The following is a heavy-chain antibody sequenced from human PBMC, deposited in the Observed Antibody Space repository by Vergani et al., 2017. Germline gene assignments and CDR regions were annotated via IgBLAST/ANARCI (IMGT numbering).Heavy chain of an antibody. Sequence: LEESGGGSVKPGRSLRLSCAASGFTFSDHYMSWIRQAPGKGLEWVSHISPGASTVSYTDSVTGRFTISRDNYNSSLTLDMTTLRVEDTAVYYCAKNPGISTTRHYYAMDVWGQGTTVTVSS. CDR3: AKNPGISTTRHYYAMDV. V-gene: IGHV3-11*04. D-gene: IGHD1-1*01. CDR2: ISPGASTV. CDR1: GFTFSDHY. J-gene: IGHJ6*02.